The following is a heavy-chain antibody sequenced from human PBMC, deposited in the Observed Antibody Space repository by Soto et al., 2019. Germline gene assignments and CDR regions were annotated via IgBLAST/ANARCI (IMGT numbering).Heavy chain of an antibody. CDR2: TYYKSKWYY. V-gene: IGHV6-1*01. Sequence: QVQLQQSSPGLVKPSQALSLTCDISGDSVSSNSAGWNWIRQTPSRGLEWLGRTYYKSKWYYTYTDSEKSRITVSPETSINPSSLQLTSVTPEDTAVYYCARGSWDDVRGHYYMDVWDKGTTVIVSS. CDR3: ARGSWDDVRGHYYMDV. D-gene: IGHD3-16*01. CDR1: GDSVSSNSAG. J-gene: IGHJ6*03.